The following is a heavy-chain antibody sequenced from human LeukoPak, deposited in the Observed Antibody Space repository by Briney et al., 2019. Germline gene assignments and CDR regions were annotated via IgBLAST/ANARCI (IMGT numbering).Heavy chain of an antibody. CDR2: INPSGGST. CDR3: ASASDTEYSSSWYRPLDY. CDR1: GYTFTSYY. J-gene: IGHJ4*02. D-gene: IGHD6-13*01. Sequence: GASVKVSCKASGYTFTSYYLHWVRQAPGQGLEWMGIINPSGGSTTYAQNFQGRVTMTRDTSTSTVYMELSSLRSEDTAVYYCASASDTEYSSSWYRPLDYWGQGTLVTVSS. V-gene: IGHV1-46*01.